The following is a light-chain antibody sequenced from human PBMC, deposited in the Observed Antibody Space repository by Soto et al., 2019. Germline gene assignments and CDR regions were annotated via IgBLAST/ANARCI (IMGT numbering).Light chain of an antibody. V-gene: IGLV1-47*02. CDR3: AAWDDSLNGWV. CDR1: SSNIGTNY. Sequence: QSVLTQPPSASGTPGQRVTISCSGSSSNIGTNYVYWYQQLPGTAPKLLIFTNNLRPSGVPDRFSGSKSGTSASLAIGGLRSEDEADYYCAAWDDSLNGWVFGGGTKVTVL. CDR2: TNN. J-gene: IGLJ3*02.